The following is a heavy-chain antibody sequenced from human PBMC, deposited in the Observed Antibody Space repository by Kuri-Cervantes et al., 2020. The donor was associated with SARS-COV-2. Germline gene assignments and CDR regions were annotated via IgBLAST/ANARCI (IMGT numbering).Heavy chain of an antibody. CDR3: ARGVGAAVAGTLITIYYYYGMDV. CDR2: IYYSGST. Sequence: ESLKISCTVSGGSISSSSYYWGWTRQPPGKGLEWIGSIYYSGSTYYNPSLKSRVTISVDTSKNQFSLKLSSVTAADTAVYYCARGVGAAVAGTLITIYYYYGMDVWGQGTTVTVSS. J-gene: IGHJ6*02. V-gene: IGHV4-39*01. CDR1: GGSISSSSYY. D-gene: IGHD6-19*01.